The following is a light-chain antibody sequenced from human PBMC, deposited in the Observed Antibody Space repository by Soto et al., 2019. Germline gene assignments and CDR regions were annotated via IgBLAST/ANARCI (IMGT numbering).Light chain of an antibody. CDR1: QCIGIS. Sequence: IVITHSPAILSVSPGETVTLSVRASQCIGISLAWYQQEPCQAPSLLIYAASTRATGVPATFSGSGSGTEFTLTISSLQSEDFAVYYCQQYNNWPRTFGQGTKVDIK. CDR3: QQYNNWPRT. CDR2: AAS. V-gene: IGKV3-15*01. J-gene: IGKJ1*01.